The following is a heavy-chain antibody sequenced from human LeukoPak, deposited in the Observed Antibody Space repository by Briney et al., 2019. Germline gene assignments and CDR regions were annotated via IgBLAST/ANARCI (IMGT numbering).Heavy chain of an antibody. V-gene: IGHV3-23*01. D-gene: IGHD3-22*01. CDR1: AFTFSSYA. CDR3: AKHRHSDFDNYFDY. Sequence: GGSLRLSCAASAFTFSSYAMSWVRQAPGKGLEWVSGISESGFTTYYADSVKGRFTISRDYSKDTLYLQISSPRAEDAAVYYCAKHRHSDFDNYFDYWGQGTLVTVSS. J-gene: IGHJ4*02. CDR2: ISESGFTT.